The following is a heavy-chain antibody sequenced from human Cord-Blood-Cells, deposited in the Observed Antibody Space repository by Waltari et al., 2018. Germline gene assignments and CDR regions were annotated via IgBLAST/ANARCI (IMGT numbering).Heavy chain of an antibody. CDR2: INPSGGST. CDR3: ARGREWEDAFDI. D-gene: IGHD1-26*01. V-gene: IGHV1-46*01. J-gene: IGHJ3*02. Sequence: QVQLVQSGAEVKKPGASVKVSCKASGYTFTSYYMHWVRQAPGQGLEWMGIINPSGGSTSYAQKFQCRVTMTRDTSTSTVYIELSSLRSEDTAVYYCARGREWEDAFDIWGQGTMVTVSS. CDR1: GYTFTSYY.